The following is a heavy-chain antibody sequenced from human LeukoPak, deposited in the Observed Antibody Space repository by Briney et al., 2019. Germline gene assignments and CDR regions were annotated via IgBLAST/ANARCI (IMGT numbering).Heavy chain of an antibody. CDR3: ARQTGYCSAGSCYFAY. CDR1: GFTFSTYA. J-gene: IGHJ4*02. V-gene: IGHV3-23*01. CDR2: TGASGATT. D-gene: IGHD2-15*01. Sequence: PRRSLRLSCAASGFTFSTYALHWVRQAPGQGLEWVSATGASGATTYYADSLKGRSTISRDNSKNTLFLQVNSLRAEDTALYYCARQTGYCSAGSCYFAYWGQGTLVTVSS.